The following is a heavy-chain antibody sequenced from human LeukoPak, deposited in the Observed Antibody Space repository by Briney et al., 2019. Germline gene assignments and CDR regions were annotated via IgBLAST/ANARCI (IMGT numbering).Heavy chain of an antibody. J-gene: IGHJ2*01. CDR3: ARVPCSSSWYCSLAWYFDL. Sequence: SETLSLTCAVYGGSFSGYYWSWIRQPPGKGLEWIGEINHSGSTNYNPSLKSRVTMSVDTSKNQFSLQLNSVTPEDTAVYYCARVPCSSSWYCSLAWYFDLWGRGTLVTVSS. CDR1: GGSFSGYY. CDR2: INHSGST. D-gene: IGHD6-13*01. V-gene: IGHV4-34*01.